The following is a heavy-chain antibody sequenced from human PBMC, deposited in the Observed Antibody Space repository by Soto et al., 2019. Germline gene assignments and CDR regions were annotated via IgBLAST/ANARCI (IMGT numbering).Heavy chain of an antibody. CDR3: ARHGGDYAPPFEPLYYYYGMDV. CDR1: GGSISSSSYY. V-gene: IGHV4-39*01. CDR2: IYYSGST. Sequence: KPSETLSLTCTVSGGSISSSSYYWGWIRQPPGKGLEWIGSIYYSGSTYYNPSLKSRVTISVDTSKNQFSLKLSSVTAADTAVYYCARHGGDYAPPFEPLYYYYGMDVWGQGTTVTVSS. D-gene: IGHD4-17*01. J-gene: IGHJ6*02.